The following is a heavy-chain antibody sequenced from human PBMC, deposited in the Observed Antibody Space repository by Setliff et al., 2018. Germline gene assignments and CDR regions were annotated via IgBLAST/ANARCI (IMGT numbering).Heavy chain of an antibody. CDR3: ARGPTLLDGP. D-gene: IGHD1-1*01. CDR2: VNHSGGT. Sequence: SETLSLTCVVYEASFSGFYWSWIRQPPGKGLEWVGEVNHSGGTNYHPSLKSRVTISVDTSKNQFSLKVKSVTAADTAVYYCARGPTLLDGPWGQGTQVTVS. CDR1: EASFSGFY. V-gene: IGHV4-34*01. J-gene: IGHJ5*02.